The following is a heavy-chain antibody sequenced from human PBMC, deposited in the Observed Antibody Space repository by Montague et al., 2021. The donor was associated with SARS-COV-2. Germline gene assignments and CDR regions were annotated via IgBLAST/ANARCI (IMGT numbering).Heavy chain of an antibody. CDR3: ARSLFSSGSF. V-gene: IGHV3-23*01. CDR2: SSGSDGGT. Sequence: SLRLSCAASGFTFSNSAMNWVRQAPGKGLEWVSGSSGSDGGTHYADSVRGRFTISRDNAKKSLYLQMNSLRVDDTAVYYCARSLFSSGSFWGQGTLVTVSS. J-gene: IGHJ4*02. D-gene: IGHD3-10*01. CDR1: GFTFSNSA.